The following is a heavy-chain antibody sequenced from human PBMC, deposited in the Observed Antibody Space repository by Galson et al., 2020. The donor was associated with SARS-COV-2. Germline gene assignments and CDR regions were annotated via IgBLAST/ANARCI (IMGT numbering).Heavy chain of an antibody. Sequence: GGSLRLSCAASGFTFSSYDMHWVRQATGKGLEWVSAIGTAGDTYYPGSVKGRFTISRENAKNSLYLQMNSLRAGDTAVYYCARGGGVTMVRGVIYSVDYFDYWGQGTLVTVSS. CDR2: IGTAGDT. CDR1: GFTFSSYD. V-gene: IGHV3-13*01. CDR3: ARGGGVTMVRGVIYSVDYFDY. D-gene: IGHD3-10*01. J-gene: IGHJ4*02.